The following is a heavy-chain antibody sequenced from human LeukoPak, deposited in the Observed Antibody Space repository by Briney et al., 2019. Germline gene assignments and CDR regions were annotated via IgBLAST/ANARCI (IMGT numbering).Heavy chain of an antibody. CDR2: ISSSGSTI. D-gene: IGHD2-15*01. CDR3: ATEWEGYCSGGSCYLFDY. Sequence: GGSLRLSCAASGFTFSDYYMSWIRQGPGKGLEWVSYISSSGSTIYYADSVKGRFTISRDNAKNSLYLQMNSLRAEDTAVYYCATEWEGYCSGGSCYLFDYWGQGTLVTVSS. J-gene: IGHJ4*02. CDR1: GFTFSDYY. V-gene: IGHV3-11*01.